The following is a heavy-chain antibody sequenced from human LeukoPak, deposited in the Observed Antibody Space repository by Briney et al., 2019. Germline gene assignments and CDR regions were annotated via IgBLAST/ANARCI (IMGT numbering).Heavy chain of an antibody. CDR1: GGSISSGGYS. CDR2: IYHSGST. J-gene: IGHJ4*02. V-gene: IGHV4-30-2*01. Sequence: SETLSLTCAVSGGSISSGGYSWSWIRQPPGKGLEWIGYIYHSGSTNYNPSLKSRVTISVDRSKNQFSLKLSSVTAADTAVYYCARGGVATPFDYWGQGTLVTVSS. CDR3: ARGGVATPFDY. D-gene: IGHD5-12*01.